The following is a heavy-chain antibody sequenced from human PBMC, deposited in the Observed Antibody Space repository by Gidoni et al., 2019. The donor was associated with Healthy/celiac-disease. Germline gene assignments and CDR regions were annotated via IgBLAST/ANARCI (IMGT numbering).Heavy chain of an antibody. Sequence: EVQLVESGGGLIQLGGSLKLSCAAAGFTVSSNYMSLVRQAAGKGLEWVAVIYSGGSTYYADSVKGRFTISRDNSKNTLYLQMNSLRAEDTAVYYCARVIIPTSGGFDYWGQGTLVTVSS. V-gene: IGHV3-53*01. D-gene: IGHD1-26*01. CDR1: GFTVSSNY. CDR3: ARVIIPTSGGFDY. CDR2: IYSGGST. J-gene: IGHJ4*02.